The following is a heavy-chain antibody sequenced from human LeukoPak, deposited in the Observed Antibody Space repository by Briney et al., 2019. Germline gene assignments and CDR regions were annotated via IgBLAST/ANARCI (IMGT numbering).Heavy chain of an antibody. V-gene: IGHV3-7*02. CDR1: GFTLSNYW. J-gene: IGHJ3*02. D-gene: IGHD3-22*01. CDR2: IKQDGSQK. CDR3: ARGYYDSSGYSDAFDI. Sequence: GGSLRLSCAASGFTLSNYWVSWVRQAPGKGLEWVVNIKQDGSQKYYVDSVKGRFTISRDNAKNSLYLQMNSLRAEDTAVYYCARGYYDSSGYSDAFDIWGQGTMVTVSS.